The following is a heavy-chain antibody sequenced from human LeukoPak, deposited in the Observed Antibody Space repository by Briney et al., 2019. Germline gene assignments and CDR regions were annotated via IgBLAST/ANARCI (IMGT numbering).Heavy chain of an antibody. D-gene: IGHD5-18*01. J-gene: IGHJ4*02. CDR2: ISASSGST. V-gene: IGHV3-23*01. CDR1: GFTFSSYA. CDR3: AKDWIQFNRVFDCFDS. Sequence: GGSLRLSCAASGFTFSSYAMNWVRQAPGKGLEWVSTISASSGSTYYADSVTGRFTISRDNSKNTVNLQMNRLRVEDTAIYYCAKDWIQFNRVFDCFDSWGQGTLVTVSS.